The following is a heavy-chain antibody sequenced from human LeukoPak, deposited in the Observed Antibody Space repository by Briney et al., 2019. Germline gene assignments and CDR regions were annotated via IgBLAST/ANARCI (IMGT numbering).Heavy chain of an antibody. CDR3: ARDSGWYSYYFDY. Sequence: SETLSLTCTVSGGSISSYHWGWIRQPPGKGLEWIGYIYNSGRTNYNPSLKSRVTISVDTSKNQFSLKLSSVTAADTAVYYCARDSGWYSYYFDYWGQGTLVTVSS. J-gene: IGHJ4*02. CDR1: GGSISSYH. D-gene: IGHD6-19*01. V-gene: IGHV4-59*01. CDR2: IYNSGRT.